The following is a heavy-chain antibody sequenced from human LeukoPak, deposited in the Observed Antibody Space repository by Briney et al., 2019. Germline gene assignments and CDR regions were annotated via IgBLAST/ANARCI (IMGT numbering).Heavy chain of an antibody. Sequence: PSETLSLTCTVSGGSISSGDYYWSWIRQPPGKGLEWIGYIYYSGSTYYNPSLKSRVTISVDTSKNQFSLKLSSVTAADTAVYYCARQYCSGGSCHVDYWGRGTLVTVSS. D-gene: IGHD2-15*01. CDR3: ARQYCSGGSCHVDY. J-gene: IGHJ4*02. CDR1: GGSISSGDYY. CDR2: IYYSGST. V-gene: IGHV4-30-4*02.